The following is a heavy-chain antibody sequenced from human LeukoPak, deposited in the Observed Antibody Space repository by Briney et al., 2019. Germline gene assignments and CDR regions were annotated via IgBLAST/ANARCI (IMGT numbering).Heavy chain of an antibody. D-gene: IGHD6-19*01. V-gene: IGHV3-21*01. CDR2: ISSSSSYI. J-gene: IGHJ4*02. CDR1: GFTFSSYS. CDR3: AREFPEQYSSGWSPFDY. Sequence: GGSLRLSCAASGFTFSSYSMNWVRQAPGKGLEWVSSISSSSSYIYYADSVKGRFTISRDNAKNSLYLQMNSLRAEDTAVYYCAREFPEQYSSGWSPFDYWGQGTLVTVSS.